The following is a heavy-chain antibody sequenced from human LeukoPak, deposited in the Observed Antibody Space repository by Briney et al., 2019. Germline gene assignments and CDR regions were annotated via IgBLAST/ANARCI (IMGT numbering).Heavy chain of an antibody. D-gene: IGHD5-12*01. Sequence: ASVKVSCKASGYTFTGYYIHWVRQAPGQGLEWMGWINPNINGTNYAQKFQGRVTMTGDRSISTAYMELSRLRSDDTAVYYCARGLRWLRLIDYWGQGTLVTVSS. CDR2: INPNINGT. CDR3: ARGLRWLRLIDY. CDR1: GYTFTGYY. V-gene: IGHV1-2*02. J-gene: IGHJ4*02.